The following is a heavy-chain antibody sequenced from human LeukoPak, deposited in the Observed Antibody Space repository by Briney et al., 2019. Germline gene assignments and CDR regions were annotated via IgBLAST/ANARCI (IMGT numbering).Heavy chain of an antibody. CDR3: TTGLRWSQPIDY. CDR2: IKTKTEGETI. D-gene: IGHD4-17*01. Sequence: GGSLRLSCAASGFSFSNSYMTWVRQAPGKGLEWVGRIKTKTEGETIHYAAPVKGRFTISRDDSKDTLYLRMNSLKTEDTAVYYCTTGLRWSQPIDYWGQGSLVTVSS. V-gene: IGHV3-15*01. CDR1: GFSFSNSY. J-gene: IGHJ4*02.